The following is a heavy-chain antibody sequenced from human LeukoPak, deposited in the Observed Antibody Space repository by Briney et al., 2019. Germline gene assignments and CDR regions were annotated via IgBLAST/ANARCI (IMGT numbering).Heavy chain of an antibody. V-gene: IGHV5-51*01. D-gene: IGHD6-19*01. CDR3: ARRNMPGYSSGWYYFDY. Sequence: GESLRISCKGSGYTFSSYWIGWVRQMPGKGLEWMGIIYPGDSDTRYSPSLQGQVTISADKSISTAYLQWSSMKASDTAMYYCARRNMPGYSSGWYYFDYWGQGTLVTVSS. J-gene: IGHJ4*02. CDR1: GYTFSSYW. CDR2: IYPGDSDT.